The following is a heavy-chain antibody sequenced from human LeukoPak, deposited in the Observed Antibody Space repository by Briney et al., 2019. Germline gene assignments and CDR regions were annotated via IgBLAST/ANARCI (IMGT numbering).Heavy chain of an antibody. V-gene: IGHV3-74*01. D-gene: IGHD3-10*01. CDR2: INSDGKTT. Sequence: VGSLRLSCAASGFTFNSYWMYWVRQAPGKGLVWVSRINSDGKTTNYADSVKGRFTISRDNAKNTLYLQMNSLRAEDTAVYYCTRDITLTRGGRSDYWGQGTLVTVSA. CDR1: GFTFNSYW. CDR3: TRDITLTRGGRSDY. J-gene: IGHJ4*02.